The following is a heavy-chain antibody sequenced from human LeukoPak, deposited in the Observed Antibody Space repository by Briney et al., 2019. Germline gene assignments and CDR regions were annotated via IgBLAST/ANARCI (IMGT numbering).Heavy chain of an antibody. D-gene: IGHD2-15*01. J-gene: IGHJ4*02. CDR2: IIPIFGTA. CDR1: GGTFSSYA. CDR3: AIIAATPYYFDY. Sequence: ASVKVSCKASGGTFSSYAISWVRQAPGQGLEWMGGIIPIFGTANYAQKFQGRVTITADKSTSTAYMELSSLRSEDTAVYYCAIIAATPYYFDYWGQGTLVTVSS. V-gene: IGHV1-69*06.